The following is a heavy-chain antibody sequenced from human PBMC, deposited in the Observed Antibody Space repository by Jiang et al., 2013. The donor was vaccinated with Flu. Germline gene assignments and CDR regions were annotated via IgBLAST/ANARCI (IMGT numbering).Heavy chain of an antibody. D-gene: IGHD3-22*01. CDR3: TTRYYYDTSGYLLDY. CDR1: GHTLTGLS. J-gene: IGHJ4*02. V-gene: IGHV1-24*01. Sequence: GASVKVSCKVSGHTLTGLSMHWVRQAPGKGLEGMGGFDPEEDETIYAQKFQGRVTMTEDTSTNTAYMELSSLTSEDTAFYFCTTRYYYDTSGYLLDYWGQGTLVTVSS. CDR2: FDPEEDET.